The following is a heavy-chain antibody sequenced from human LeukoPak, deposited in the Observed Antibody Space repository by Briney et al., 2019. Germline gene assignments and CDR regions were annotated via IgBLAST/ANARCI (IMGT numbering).Heavy chain of an antibody. V-gene: IGHV4-4*07. CDR2: IYTSGST. Sequence: TSETLSLTCTVSGGSISSYYWSWIRQPAGKGLEWIGRIYTSGSTNYNPSLKSRVTMSVDTSKNQFSLKLSSVTAADTAVYYCARGRGSPFGYYYYGMDVWGQGTTVTVSS. CDR3: ARGRGSPFGYYYYGMDV. J-gene: IGHJ6*02. D-gene: IGHD3-3*01. CDR1: GGSISSYY.